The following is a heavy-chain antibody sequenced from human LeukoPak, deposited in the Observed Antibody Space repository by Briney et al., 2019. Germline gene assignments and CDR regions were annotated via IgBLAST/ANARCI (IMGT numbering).Heavy chain of an antibody. CDR1: GFTFSSYS. V-gene: IGHV3-21*01. CDR3: ARKGATTSASHLHY. Sequence: GGSLRLSCAASGFTFSSYSMNWVRQAPGKGLEWVSSISSSSSTYIHYADALKGRFTISRDNAKNSLFLQMNSLRAADTAVYYCARKGATTSASHLHYWGQGTLVTVSS. J-gene: IGHJ4*02. D-gene: IGHD4-17*01. CDR2: ISSSSSTYI.